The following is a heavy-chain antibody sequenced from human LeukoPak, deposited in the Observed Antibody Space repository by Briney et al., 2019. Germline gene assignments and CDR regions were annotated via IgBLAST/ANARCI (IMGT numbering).Heavy chain of an antibody. Sequence: SVKVSCKASGFTFTSSAIQWVRQARGQRLEWIGWIIVDNANTKYAQNFQGRVTITRDMFTDTAYMELSGLRSEDTAVYFCAADLHSGNYYDPWGQGTLVTVSS. CDR3: AADLHSGNYYDP. CDR2: IIVDNANT. V-gene: IGHV1-58*02. CDR1: GFTFTSSA. D-gene: IGHD1-26*01. J-gene: IGHJ5*02.